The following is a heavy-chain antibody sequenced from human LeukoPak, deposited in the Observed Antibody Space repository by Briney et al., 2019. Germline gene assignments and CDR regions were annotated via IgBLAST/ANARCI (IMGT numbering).Heavy chain of an antibody. V-gene: IGHV3-30-3*01. CDR1: GFTFGSYA. D-gene: IGHD4-17*01. CDR3: ARDLSRNGDYAYYYYGMDV. Sequence: GGSLRLSCAASGFTFGSYAMHWVRQAPGKGLEWVAVISYDGSNKYYADSVKGRFTISRDNSKNTLYLQMNSLRAEDTAVYYCARDLSRNGDYAYYYYGMDVWGQGTTVTVSS. CDR2: ISYDGSNK. J-gene: IGHJ6*02.